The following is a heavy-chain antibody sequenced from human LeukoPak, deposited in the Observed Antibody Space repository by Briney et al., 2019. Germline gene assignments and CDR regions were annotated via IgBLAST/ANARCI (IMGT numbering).Heavy chain of an antibody. Sequence: GGSLRLPCAASGFPFRDYYMSWIRPAPGKGLGWGSSISSSSSYIYYADSVKGRFTISRDNSKNTLYLHMNSLRLEDTATYFCARALNRHIGAFEYWGQGALVTVSS. D-gene: IGHD4/OR15-4a*01. CDR2: ISSSSSYI. V-gene: IGHV3-11*05. J-gene: IGHJ4*02. CDR3: ARALNRHIGAFEY. CDR1: GFPFRDYY.